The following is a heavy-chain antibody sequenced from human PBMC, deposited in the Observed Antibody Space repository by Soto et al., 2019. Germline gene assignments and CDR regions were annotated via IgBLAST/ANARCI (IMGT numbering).Heavy chain of an antibody. D-gene: IGHD1-7*01. CDR2: ITYDGSFQ. CDR3: AKDRVGGTFYTPLGF. CDR1: GFNFDNYG. Sequence: LRLSCPASGFNFDNYGMHWVRQAPGKGLEWVAVITYDGSFQYYADSVKGRFTISRDNSKNTLFLHLNTLKPEDTAVYHCAKDRVGGTFYTPLGFWGQGTLVTVSS. J-gene: IGHJ4*02. V-gene: IGHV3-30*18.